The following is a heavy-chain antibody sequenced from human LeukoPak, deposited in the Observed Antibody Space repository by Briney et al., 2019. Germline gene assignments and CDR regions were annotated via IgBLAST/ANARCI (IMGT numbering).Heavy chain of an antibody. J-gene: IGHJ5*02. CDR2: INHRGST. Sequence: RSESLSPTFAVSGYSISSGYYWGCIRQPPGKGLAWIGSINHRGSTYYNPSLKSRVTISVDTSKNHFSLKLSSVTAADTAVYYCARDITMVRPVIIPRWFDPWGQGTLVTVSS. V-gene: IGHV4-38-2*02. CDR3: ARDITMVRPVIIPRWFDP. D-gene: IGHD3-10*01. CDR1: GYSISSGYY.